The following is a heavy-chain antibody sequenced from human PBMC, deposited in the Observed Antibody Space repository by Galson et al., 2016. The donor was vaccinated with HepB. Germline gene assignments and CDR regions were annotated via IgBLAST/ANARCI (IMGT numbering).Heavy chain of an antibody. CDR1: GVSISSSY. Sequence: SETLSLTCTVSGVSISSSYWSWIRQPPGKGLEWIGYIYYRGSTNYNPSLKSRVTISIDTSKNQFSLKLSSVTAADTAVYYCASLGYCSGGDCYSVDWGQGTMVTVSS. D-gene: IGHD2-15*01. CDR3: ASLGYCSGGDCYSVD. J-gene: IGHJ4*02. CDR2: IYYRGST. V-gene: IGHV4-59*01.